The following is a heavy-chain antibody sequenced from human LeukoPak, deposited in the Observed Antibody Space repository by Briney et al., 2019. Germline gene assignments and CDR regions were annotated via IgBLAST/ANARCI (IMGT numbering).Heavy chain of an antibody. J-gene: IGHJ4*02. V-gene: IGHV3-23*01. D-gene: IGHD6-13*01. CDR2: ISGSGGST. Sequence: PGGSLRLSCAASGFTFSSYAMSWVRQAPGKGLEWVSAISGSGGSTYYADSVKGRFTISRDNSKNTLYLQMNSLRAEDTAVYYCARTRWHSSSWLPEYYFDYWGQGTLVTVSS. CDR3: ARTRWHSSSWLPEYYFDY. CDR1: GFTFSSYA.